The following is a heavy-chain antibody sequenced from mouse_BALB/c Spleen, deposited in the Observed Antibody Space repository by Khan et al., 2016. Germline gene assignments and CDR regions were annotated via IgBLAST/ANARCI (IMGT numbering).Heavy chain of an antibody. CDR3: HAEGDFYY. CDR2: IDPENGDT. J-gene: IGHJ2*01. Sequence: VQLKQSGAELVRSGASVKLSCTASGFNIKDYYMHWVKQRPEQGLEWIGWIDPENGDTEYAPKFKGKATMTADTSSNTAYLQLSSLTSEDTAVYYCHAEGDFYYWLHGTTLPVSS. V-gene: IGHV14-4*02. CDR1: GFNIKDYY.